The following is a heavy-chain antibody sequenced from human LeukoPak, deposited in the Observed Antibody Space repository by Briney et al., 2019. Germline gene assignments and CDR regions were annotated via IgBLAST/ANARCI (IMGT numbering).Heavy chain of an antibody. J-gene: IGHJ4*02. D-gene: IGHD1-26*01. CDR1: GFTFSSHD. CDR3: AKEPYSGSQLLDY. Sequence: GGSLRLSCAASGFTFSSHDMSWVRQAPGKGLEWVSAITTSGGSTYYADSVKGRFTISRDNYKNTLYLQMNSLTAEDTALYYCAKEPYSGSQLLDYWGQGTLITVSS. CDR2: ITTSGGST. V-gene: IGHV3-23*01.